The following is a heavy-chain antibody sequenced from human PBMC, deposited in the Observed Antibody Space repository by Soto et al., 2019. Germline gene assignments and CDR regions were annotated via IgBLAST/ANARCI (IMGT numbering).Heavy chain of an antibody. CDR2: ISSGGATI. D-gene: IGHD3-22*01. V-gene: IGHV3-48*03. CDR3: ASRENHYESSGHYNI. J-gene: IGHJ3*02. Sequence: EVQLVESGGGLVQLGGSLRLSCAASGFTFSSFEMNWVRQAPGKGLECIAYISSGGATIYYADSVKGRFTISRDNAKNSLYLQMSTLRDEDTAIYYCASRENHYESSGHYNIWGQGTMVTVSS. CDR1: GFTFSSFE.